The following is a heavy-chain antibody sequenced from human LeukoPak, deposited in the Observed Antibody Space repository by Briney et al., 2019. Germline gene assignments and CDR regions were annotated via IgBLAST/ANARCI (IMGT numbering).Heavy chain of an antibody. D-gene: IGHD3-16*01. CDR1: GDSISGYY. CDR3: VYGPNHYYFDH. Sequence: SETLSLTCTVSGDSISGYYYTWIRQPTEKDLEWIGYVHDTGSTNYNPSLKSRVTISLDTSMKQFSPNLRSVTAADAAVYFCVYGPNHYYFDHWGQGTLVTVSS. J-gene: IGHJ4*02. V-gene: IGHV4-59*01. CDR2: VHDTGST.